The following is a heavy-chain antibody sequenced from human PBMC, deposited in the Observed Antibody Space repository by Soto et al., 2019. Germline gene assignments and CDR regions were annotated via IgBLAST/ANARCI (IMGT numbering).Heavy chain of an antibody. CDR1: GGSFSGYY. CDR3: ARTRITMIPFDY. V-gene: IGHV4-34*01. CDR2: INHSGST. Sequence: PSETLSLTCAVYGGSFSGYYWSWIRQPPGKGLEWIGEINHSGSTNYNPSLKSRVTISVDTSKNQFSLKLSSVTAADTAVYYCARTRITMIPFDYWGQGTLVTVSS. D-gene: IGHD3-22*01. J-gene: IGHJ4*02.